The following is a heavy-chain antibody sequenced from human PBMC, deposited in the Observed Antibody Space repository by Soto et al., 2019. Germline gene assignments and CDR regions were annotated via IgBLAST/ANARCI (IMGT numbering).Heavy chain of an antibody. V-gene: IGHV4-59*01. J-gene: IGHJ4*02. CDR2: IYYSGST. D-gene: IGHD2-15*01. CDR1: GGSISSYY. CDR3: ARSVVAASLVY. Sequence: SETLSLTCTVSGGSISSYYWSWIRQPPGKGLEWIGYIYYSGSTNYNPSLKSRVTISVDTSKTQFSLKLSSVTAADTAVYYCARSVVAASLVYGGQGTLVAVSS.